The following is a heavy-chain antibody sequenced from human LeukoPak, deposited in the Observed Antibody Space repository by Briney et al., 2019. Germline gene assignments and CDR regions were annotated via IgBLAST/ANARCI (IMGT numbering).Heavy chain of an antibody. V-gene: IGHV4-34*01. CDR1: GGSFSGYY. J-gene: IGHJ4*01. D-gene: IGHD3-22*01. Sequence: SETLSLTCAVYGGSFSGYYWSWIRQVPGKGLEWIGEINQSGRTNYNPSLKSRVTISVDTSKNQISLRLSFVTATDTAMYYCARVQDFETRGYYLGYWGHGTLVTVSS. CDR3: ARVQDFETRGYYLGY. CDR2: INQSGRT.